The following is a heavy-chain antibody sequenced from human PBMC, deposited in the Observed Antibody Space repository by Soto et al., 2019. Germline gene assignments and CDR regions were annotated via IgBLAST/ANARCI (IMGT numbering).Heavy chain of an antibody. J-gene: IGHJ4*02. Sequence: SLRLSCAASGFTFDDYAMHWVRQAPGKGLEWVSGISWNSGSIGYADSVKGRFTISRDNAKNSLYLQMNSLRAEDTALYYCAKDMTGGYCSCGSCFSGVVYWGQGTLVTVSS. CDR3: AKDMTGGYCSCGSCFSGVVY. CDR2: ISWNSGSI. CDR1: GFTFDDYA. V-gene: IGHV3-9*01. D-gene: IGHD2-15*01.